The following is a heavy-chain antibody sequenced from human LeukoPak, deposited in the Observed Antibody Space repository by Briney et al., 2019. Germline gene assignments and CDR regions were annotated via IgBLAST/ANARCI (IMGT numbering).Heavy chain of an antibody. CDR3: ARESIVGLTPFLDV. D-gene: IGHD1-26*01. CDR1: GFTFNNYA. V-gene: IGHV3-23*01. J-gene: IGHJ3*01. Sequence: GGSLRLSCAASGFTFNNYAVSWVRQAPGKGLEWVSALTSGGSTFYVGSVSGRFTISRDNSKNTLSLQMNSLRAEDTAVYFCARESIVGLTPFLDVWGQGTMVTVSS. CDR2: LTSGGST.